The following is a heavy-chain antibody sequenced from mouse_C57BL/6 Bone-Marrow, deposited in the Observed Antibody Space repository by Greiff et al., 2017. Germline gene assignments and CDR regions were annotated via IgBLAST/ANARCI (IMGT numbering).Heavy chain of an antibody. CDR1: GFSLTSYG. V-gene: IGHV2-6-1*01. J-gene: IGHJ4*01. CDR2: IWSDGST. CDR3: ARQGEGYYYAMDY. Sequence: VQLQESGPGLVAPSQSLSITCTVSGFSLTSYGVHWVRQPPGKGLEWLVVIWSDGSTTYNSALKSRLSISKDNSKGQVFLKMNRLQTDDTAMYYCARQGEGYYYAMDYWGQGTSVTVSS.